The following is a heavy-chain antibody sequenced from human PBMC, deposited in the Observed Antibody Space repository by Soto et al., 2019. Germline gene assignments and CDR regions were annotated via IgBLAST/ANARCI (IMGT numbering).Heavy chain of an antibody. Sequence: GGSLRLSCAASGVIVSNYWMTWVRQAPGKGLEWVANINQDGGEKHYVDSVEGRFTISRDNAKNSLDLQANSLRVEDTAVYYCASSRECRGGSCYGSPDYWGQGTLVTVSS. V-gene: IGHV3-7*01. CDR1: GVIVSNYW. CDR3: ASSRECRGGSCYGSPDY. CDR2: INQDGGEK. J-gene: IGHJ4*02. D-gene: IGHD2-15*01.